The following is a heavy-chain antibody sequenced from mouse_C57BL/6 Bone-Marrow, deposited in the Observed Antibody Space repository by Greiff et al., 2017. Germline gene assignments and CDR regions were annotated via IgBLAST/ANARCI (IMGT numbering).Heavy chain of an antibody. CDR2: IHPNSGST. V-gene: IGHV1-64*01. J-gene: IGHJ2*02. D-gene: IGHD2-4*01. CDR1: GYTFTSYW. Sequence: QVQLQQPGAELVKPGASVKLSCKASGYTFTSYWMHWVKQRPGQGLEWIGMIHPNSGSTNYNEKFKSKATLTVDKSSSTAYMQLSSLTSEDSAVYYCARSRRDYDDDGYLDYWGQGTSLTVSS. CDR3: ARSRRDYDDDGYLDY.